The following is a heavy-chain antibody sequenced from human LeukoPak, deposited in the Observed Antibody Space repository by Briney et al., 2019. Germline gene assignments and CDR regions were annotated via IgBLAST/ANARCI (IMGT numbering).Heavy chain of an antibody. CDR2: IYYSGNT. V-gene: IGHV4-59*12. D-gene: IGHD6-19*01. CDR3: ARDSSGWYDGKYYFDY. CDR1: GGSISSYY. J-gene: IGHJ4*02. Sequence: SETLSLTCTVSGGSISSYYWSWIRQPPGKGLEWIGYIYYSGNTNYNPSLKSRVTISVDTSKNQFSLKLSSVTAADTAVYYCARDSSGWYDGKYYFDYWGQGTLVTVSS.